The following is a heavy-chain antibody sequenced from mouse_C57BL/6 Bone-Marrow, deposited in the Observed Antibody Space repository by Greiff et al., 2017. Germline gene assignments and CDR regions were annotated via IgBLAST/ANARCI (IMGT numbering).Heavy chain of an antibody. CDR1: GFTFTNYW. Sequence: QVQLQQSGAELVRPGTSVKMSCTASGFTFTNYWMGWAKQRPEHGLEWIGGIYPGGGYTNYNEKFKGKATLTADTSSSTAYMQLSSLPSRDSAIYYCARFSYSYAVDYWGQGTSVTVSS. J-gene: IGHJ4*01. CDR3: ARFSYSYAVDY. D-gene: IGHD1-1*01. CDR2: IYPGGGYT. V-gene: IGHV1-63*01.